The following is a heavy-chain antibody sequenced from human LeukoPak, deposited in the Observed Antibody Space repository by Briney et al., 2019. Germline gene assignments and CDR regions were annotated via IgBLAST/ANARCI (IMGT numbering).Heavy chain of an antibody. D-gene: IGHD5-12*01. CDR3: ARRGYSGYDVDFDY. CDR1: GYTFTGYY. V-gene: IGHV1-2*02. J-gene: IGHJ4*02. CDR2: INPNSGGT. Sequence: ASVKVSCKASGYTFTGYYMHWVRQAPGHGLEWMGWINPNSGGTNYAQKFQGRVTMTRDTSISTAYMELSRLRSDDTAVYYCARRGYSGYDVDFDYWGQGTLVTVSS.